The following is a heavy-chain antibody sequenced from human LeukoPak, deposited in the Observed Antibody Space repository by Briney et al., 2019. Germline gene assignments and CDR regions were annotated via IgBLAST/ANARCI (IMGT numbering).Heavy chain of an antibody. CDR1: GFTFSSYS. CDR3: ARAVGRYCSSTSCYTGYYFDY. Sequence: GGSLRLSCAASGFTFSSYSMNWVRQAPGKGLEWVSYISSSSSTIYYADSVKGRSTISRDNAKNSLYLQMNSLRAEDTAVYYCARAVGRYCSSTSCYTGYYFDYWGQGTLVTVSS. CDR2: ISSSSSTI. D-gene: IGHD2-2*02. J-gene: IGHJ4*02. V-gene: IGHV3-48*01.